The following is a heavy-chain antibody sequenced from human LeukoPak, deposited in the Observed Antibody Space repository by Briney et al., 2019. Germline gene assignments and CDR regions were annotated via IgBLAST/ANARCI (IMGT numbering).Heavy chain of an antibody. Sequence: GGSLRLPCAASGFTFSSYAMSWVRQAPGKGLEWVSAISGSGGSTYYADSVKGRFTISRDNSKNTLYLQMNSLRAEDTAVYYCAKDLLYDHIRFDYWGQGTLVTVSS. V-gene: IGHV3-23*01. CDR2: ISGSGGST. J-gene: IGHJ4*02. CDR3: AKDLLYDHIRFDY. CDR1: GFTFSSYA. D-gene: IGHD3-3*01.